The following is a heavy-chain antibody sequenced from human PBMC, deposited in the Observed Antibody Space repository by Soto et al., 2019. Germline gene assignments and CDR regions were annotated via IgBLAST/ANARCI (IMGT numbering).Heavy chain of an antibody. Sequence: ESLKISCKGSGYSFTSYWIGWVRQMPGKGLEWMGIIYPGDSDTRYSPSFQGQVTISADKSISTAYLQLSSLKASDTAMYYCERLVRTYYDFWSGYSRRYYYGMDVWGQGTTVTVSS. CDR2: IYPGDSDT. D-gene: IGHD3-3*01. CDR3: ERLVRTYYDFWSGYSRRYYYGMDV. V-gene: IGHV5-51*01. CDR1: GYSFTSYW. J-gene: IGHJ6*02.